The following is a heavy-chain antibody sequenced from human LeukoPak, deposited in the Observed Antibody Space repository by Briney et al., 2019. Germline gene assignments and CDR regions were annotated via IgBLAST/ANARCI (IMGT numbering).Heavy chain of an antibody. V-gene: IGHV4-4*02. J-gene: IGHJ6*02. Sequence: SGTLSLTCAVSGGSISSSNWWSWVRQPPGKGLEWIGEIYHSGSTNYNPSLKSRVTISVDKSKNQFSLKLSSVTAADTAVYYCARRGHDFWSGYPDYGMDVWDQGTTVTVSS. D-gene: IGHD3-3*01. CDR2: IYHSGST. CDR1: GGSISSSNW. CDR3: ARRGHDFWSGYPDYGMDV.